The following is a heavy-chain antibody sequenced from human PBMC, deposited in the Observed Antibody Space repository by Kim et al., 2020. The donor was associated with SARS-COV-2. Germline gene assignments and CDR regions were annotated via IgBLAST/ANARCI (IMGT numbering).Heavy chain of an antibody. D-gene: IGHD3-9*01. CDR3: ARHGRYFDWVNGMDV. CDR1: GYTFTGYY. CDR2: INPNSGGT. Sequence: ASVKVSCKASGYTFTGYYMHWVRQAPGQGLEWMGWINPNSGGTNYAQKFQGRVTMTRDTSISTAYMELSRLRSDDTAVYYFARHGRYFDWVNGMDVWGQGTTVTVSS. J-gene: IGHJ6*01. V-gene: IGHV1-2*02.